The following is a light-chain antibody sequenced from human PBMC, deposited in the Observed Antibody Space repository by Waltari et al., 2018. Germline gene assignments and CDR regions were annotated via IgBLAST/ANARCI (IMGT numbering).Light chain of an antibody. V-gene: IGKV3-20*01. CDR1: PSVSRY. J-gene: IGKJ1*01. CDR3: QEYVRIPAT. Sequence: EIVLTRSPGTLSLSPGERATLSCRASPSVSRYLAWYQYKPGQAPRLLIYDASTRATGIPDRFSGSGSGTDFSLTISGLEPEDFAVYYCQEYVRIPATFGQGTKVEIK. CDR2: DAS.